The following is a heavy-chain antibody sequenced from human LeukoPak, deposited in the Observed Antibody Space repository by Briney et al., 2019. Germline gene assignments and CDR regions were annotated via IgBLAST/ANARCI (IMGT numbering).Heavy chain of an antibody. D-gene: IGHD3-3*01. CDR3: ARDSTVFGVVNLGGLNWFDH. Sequence: PSETLSLTCSVSGGSISSYYWSWIRQPAGKGLEWIRRIYASGSTNYNPSLKGRVTMSVDTSKNQFSLKLSSVTAADTAVYYCARDSTVFGVVNLGGLNWFDHWGQGTLVTVSS. CDR2: IYASGST. V-gene: IGHV4-4*07. J-gene: IGHJ5*02. CDR1: GGSISSYY.